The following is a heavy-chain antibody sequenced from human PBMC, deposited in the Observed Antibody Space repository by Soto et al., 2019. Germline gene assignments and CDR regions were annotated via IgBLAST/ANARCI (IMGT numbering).Heavy chain of an antibody. CDR1: CGSIISYY. V-gene: IGHV4-59*01. Sequence: ASETLSLTCTFSCGSIISYYWSWIRQPPGKGLEWIGYIYYSGSTNYNPSLKSRVTISVDTSKNQFSLKLSSVTAADTAVYYCARDRRSSSSNRYYGMDVWGQGTTVTVSS. CDR2: IYYSGST. CDR3: ARDRRSSSSNRYYGMDV. J-gene: IGHJ6*02. D-gene: IGHD6-6*01.